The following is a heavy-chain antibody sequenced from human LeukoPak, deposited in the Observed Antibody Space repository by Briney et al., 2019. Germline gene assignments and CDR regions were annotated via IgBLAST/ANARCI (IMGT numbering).Heavy chain of an antibody. D-gene: IGHD6-6*01. J-gene: IGHJ4*02. CDR3: ARHMQLGWFDY. Sequence: SETLSLTCTVSGYSISSGYYWGWIRQPPGKGLEWIGEINHSGSTNYNPSLKSRVTISVDTSKNQFSLKLSSVTAADTAVYYCARHMQLGWFDYWGQGTLVTVSS. V-gene: IGHV4-38-2*02. CDR2: INHSGST. CDR1: GYSISSGYY.